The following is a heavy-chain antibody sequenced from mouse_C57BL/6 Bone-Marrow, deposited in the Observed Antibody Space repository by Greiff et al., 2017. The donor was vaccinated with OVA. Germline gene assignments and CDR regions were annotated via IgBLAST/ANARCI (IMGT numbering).Heavy chain of an antibody. D-gene: IGHD1-1*01. CDR1: GFTFSSYG. J-gene: IGHJ2*01. CDR2: ISSGGSYT. CDR3: TRHYYDSSYY. Sequence: EVKVVESGGDLVKPGGSLKLSCAASGFTFSSYGMSWVRQTPDKRLEWVATISSGGSYTYYPASVTGRFTISRDNDKNTLYLQMSIIKSEDTAMYYCTRHYYDSSYYWRQGTTLTVSS. V-gene: IGHV5-6*01.